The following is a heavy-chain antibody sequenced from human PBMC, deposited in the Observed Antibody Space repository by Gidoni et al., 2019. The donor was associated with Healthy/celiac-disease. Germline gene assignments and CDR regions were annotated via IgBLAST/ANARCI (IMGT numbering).Heavy chain of an antibody. CDR3: ARGERQLWGRYYYYYGMDV. CDR2: INHSGST. J-gene: IGHJ6*02. Sequence: QVPLQQWGAGPLKPSETLSLTCAVYGGSFSGYYWSWIRQPPGKGLEWIGEINHSGSTNYNPSLKSRVTISVDTSKNQFSLKLSAVTAADTAVYYCARGERQLWGRYYYYYGMDVWGQGTTVTVSS. D-gene: IGHD5-18*01. V-gene: IGHV4-34*01. CDR1: GGSFSGYY.